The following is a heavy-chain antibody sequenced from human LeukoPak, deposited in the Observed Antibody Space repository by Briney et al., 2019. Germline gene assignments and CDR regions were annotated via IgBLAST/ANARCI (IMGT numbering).Heavy chain of an antibody. CDR1: GYSISSGYY. CDR3: ARDIRALNYYDSSGGVDP. Sequence: SETLSLTCAVSGYSISSGYYWGWIRQPPGKGLAWSGSIYHSGSTYYNPSLKSRVTISVDTSKNQFSLKLSSVTAADTAVYYCARDIRALNYYDSSGGVDPWGQGTLVTVSS. CDR2: IYHSGST. D-gene: IGHD3-22*01. V-gene: IGHV4-38-2*02. J-gene: IGHJ5*02.